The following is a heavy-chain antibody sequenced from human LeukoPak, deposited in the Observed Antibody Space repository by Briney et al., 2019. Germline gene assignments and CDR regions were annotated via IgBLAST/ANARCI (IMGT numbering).Heavy chain of an antibody. CDR3: AKENGYYYYYMDV. V-gene: IGHV3-23*01. J-gene: IGHJ6*03. CDR2: ISGSGGST. CDR1: GFTFSSYG. Sequence: GGSLRLSCAASGFTFSSYGMSWVRQAPGKGLGWVSAISGSGGSTYYADSVKGRFTISRDNSKNTLYLQMNSLRAENTAVYCCAKENGYYYYYMDVWGKGTTVTISS. D-gene: IGHD2-8*01.